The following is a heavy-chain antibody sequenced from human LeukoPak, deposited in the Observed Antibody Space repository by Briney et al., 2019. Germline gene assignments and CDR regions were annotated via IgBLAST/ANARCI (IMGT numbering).Heavy chain of an antibody. CDR1: GYSFTNSG. D-gene: IGHD2-2*01. CDR3: ARVPPSAFQLRSSDY. V-gene: IGHV1-18*01. CDR2: ISAYNGET. Sequence: ASVKVSCKASGYSFTNSGITWARQAPGQGLEWMGWISAYNGETFYAQKYQGRVILTTETSTSTAYMELRSLRSDDTAVYYCARVPPSAFQLRSSDYWGQGTLVTVSS. J-gene: IGHJ4*02.